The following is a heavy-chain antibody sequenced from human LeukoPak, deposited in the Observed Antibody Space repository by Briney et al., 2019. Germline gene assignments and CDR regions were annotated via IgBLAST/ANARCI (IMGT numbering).Heavy chain of an antibody. J-gene: IGHJ6*03. V-gene: IGHV1-2*02. CDR3: ARDEPYCSGGSCYSGPSLYMDV. Sequence: ASVKVSCKASGYTFTGYYMNWVRQAPGQGLEWMGWINPNSGGTNYAQKFQGRVTMTRDTSISTAYMELSRLRSDDTAVYYCARDEPYCSGGSCYSGPSLYMDVWGKGTTVTVSS. D-gene: IGHD2-15*01. CDR1: GYTFTGYY. CDR2: INPNSGGT.